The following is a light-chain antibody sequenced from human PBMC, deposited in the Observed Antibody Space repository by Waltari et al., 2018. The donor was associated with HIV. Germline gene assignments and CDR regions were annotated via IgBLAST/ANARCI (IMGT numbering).Light chain of an antibody. CDR2: EDS. J-gene: IGLJ2*01. CDR1: ALPKKY. V-gene: IGLV3-10*01. CDR3: YSTDSSGNVV. Sequence: SYELTQPPSVSVSPGQTARITCSGDALPKKYAYWYQQKSGQAPVLVIYEDSKRPSGIPERFPGSSSGTMATLTISGAQVEDEADYYCYSTDSSGNVVFGGGTKLTVL.